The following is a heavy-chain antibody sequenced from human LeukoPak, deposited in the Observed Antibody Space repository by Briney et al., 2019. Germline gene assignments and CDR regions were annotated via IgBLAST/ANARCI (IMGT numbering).Heavy chain of an antibody. CDR3: ARQYYYDSSGYLDY. CDR2: IYYSGST. V-gene: IGHV4-59*08. J-gene: IGHJ4*02. CDR1: GGSISSYY. D-gene: IGHD3-22*01. Sequence: SETPSLTCTVSGGSISSYYWSWIRQPPGKGLEWIGYIYYSGSTNYNPSLKSRVTISVDTSKNQFSLKLSSVTAADTAVYYCARQYYYDSSGYLDYWGQGTLVTVSS.